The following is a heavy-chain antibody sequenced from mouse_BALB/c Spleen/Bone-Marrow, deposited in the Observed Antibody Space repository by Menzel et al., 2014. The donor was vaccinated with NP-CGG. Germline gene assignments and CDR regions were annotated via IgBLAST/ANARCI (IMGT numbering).Heavy chain of an antibody. CDR3: ARWGFDY. V-gene: IGHV1S130*01. J-gene: IGHJ2*01. Sequence: SGPVLVRPGASVKLSCKASGYTFTSSWMHWAKQRPGQGPEWIGEIHPNSGNTNYNEKFKGKATLTVDTSSSTAYVDLSSLTSEDSAVYYCARWGFDYWGQGTTLTVSS. CDR1: GYTFTSSW. CDR2: IHPNSGNT.